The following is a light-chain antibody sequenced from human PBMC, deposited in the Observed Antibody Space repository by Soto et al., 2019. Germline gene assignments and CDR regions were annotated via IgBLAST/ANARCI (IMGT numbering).Light chain of an antibody. V-gene: IGLV7-46*01. CDR3: LLAYSGDREV. CDR2: DIS. J-gene: IGLJ2*01. CDR1: TGAVTSGHY. Sequence: QAVVTQEPSLTVSPGGTVNLTCGSSTGAVTSGHYPYWFQQKPGQAPRTLIYDISNKHSWTPARFSGSLLGGKAALTLSGAQPQDEADYYCLLAYSGDREVFGGGTKLTVL.